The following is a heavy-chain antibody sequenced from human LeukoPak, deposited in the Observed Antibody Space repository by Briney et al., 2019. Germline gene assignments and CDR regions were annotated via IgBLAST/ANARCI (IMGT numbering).Heavy chain of an antibody. D-gene: IGHD1-1*01. CDR1: GGTFSSYT. J-gene: IGHJ6*03. V-gene: IGHV1-69*02. Sequence: SVKVSCKASGGTFSSYTISWVRRAPGQGLEWMGRIIPILGIANYAQKFQGRVTITADKSTSTAYMELSSLRSEDTAVYYCASLERRGYYYYYMDVWGKGTTVTVSS. CDR2: IIPILGIA. CDR3: ASLERRGYYYYYMDV.